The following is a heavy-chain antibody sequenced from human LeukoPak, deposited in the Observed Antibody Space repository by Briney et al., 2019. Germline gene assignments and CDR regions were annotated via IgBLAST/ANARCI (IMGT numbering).Heavy chain of an antibody. J-gene: IGHJ4*02. Sequence: GGSLRLSCAASGFTLSSYWMSWVRQAPGKGLEWVANIKQDGSEKYYVDSVKGRFTISRDNAKNSLYLQMNSLRAEDTALYYCARVFGSIAAAGNNYWGQGTLVTVSS. V-gene: IGHV3-7*03. CDR2: IKQDGSEK. CDR1: GFTLSSYW. CDR3: ARVFGSIAAAGNNY. D-gene: IGHD6-13*01.